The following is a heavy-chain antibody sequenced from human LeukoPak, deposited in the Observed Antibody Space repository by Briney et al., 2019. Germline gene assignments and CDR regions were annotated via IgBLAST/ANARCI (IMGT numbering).Heavy chain of an antibody. V-gene: IGHV4-34*01. Sequence: SETLSLTCAVHGGSFSGYYWSWIRQSPGKGLEWIGEINQSGSTSYNPSLKSRVTMSVDTSKNHFSLNLSSMTAADTAVYYCARGRPYNVGLPPWFDPWGQGTLVTVSS. CDR1: GGSFSGYY. CDR2: INQSGST. J-gene: IGHJ5*02. D-gene: IGHD1-14*01. CDR3: ARGRPYNVGLPPWFDP.